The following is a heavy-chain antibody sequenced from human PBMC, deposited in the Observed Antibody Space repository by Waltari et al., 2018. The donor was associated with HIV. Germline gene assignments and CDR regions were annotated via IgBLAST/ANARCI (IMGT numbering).Heavy chain of an antibody. Sequence: GLVKPSETLSLTCTVSGGSISSSSYYWGWIRQPPGKGLEWIGSIYYSGSTYYNPSLKSRVTISVDTSKNQFSLKLSSVTAADTAVYYCARVRSGWDGYYFXYWGQGTLVTVSS. V-gene: IGHV4-39*07. CDR2: IYYSGST. CDR1: GGSISSSSYY. J-gene: IGHJ4*02. CDR3: ARVRSGWDGYYFXY. D-gene: IGHD6-19*01.